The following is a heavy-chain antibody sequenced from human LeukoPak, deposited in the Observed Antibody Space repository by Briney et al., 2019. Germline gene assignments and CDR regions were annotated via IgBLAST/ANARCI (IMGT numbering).Heavy chain of an antibody. CDR1: GFTFSNYT. CDR3: AKEGLRYYDSSGYYPREYYYYGMDV. Sequence: GGSLGLSCAASGFTFSNYTLHWVRQAPGKGLEWVAVISYDGSNKYYADSVKGRFTISRDNSKNTLYLQMNSLRAEDTAVYYCAKEGLRYYDSSGYYPREYYYYGMDVWGQGTTVTVSS. D-gene: IGHD3-22*01. CDR2: ISYDGSNK. J-gene: IGHJ6*02. V-gene: IGHV3-30*04.